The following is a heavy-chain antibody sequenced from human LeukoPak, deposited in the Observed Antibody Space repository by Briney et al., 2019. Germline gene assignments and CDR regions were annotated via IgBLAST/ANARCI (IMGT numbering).Heavy chain of an antibody. J-gene: IGHJ5*02. CDR3: ARSGSSWSYNWFDP. CDR1: GLTFSDYY. Sequence: PGGSLRLSCAGSGLTFSDYYMSWIRQAPGKGLEWVSYISSSGSSIYYADSVKGRFIISRDNRKNSVYLHMNSLRDEDTAVYYCARSGSSWSYNWFDPWGQGTLVTVSS. V-gene: IGHV3-11*04. CDR2: ISSSGSSI. D-gene: IGHD6-13*01.